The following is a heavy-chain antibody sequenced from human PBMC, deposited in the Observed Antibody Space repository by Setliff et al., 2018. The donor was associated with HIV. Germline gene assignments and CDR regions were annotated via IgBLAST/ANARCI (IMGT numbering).Heavy chain of an antibody. CDR2: IHYSGST. CDR1: GGSISSSY. D-gene: IGHD3-22*01. V-gene: IGHV4-59*08. J-gene: IGHJ4*02. Sequence: PSETLSLTCTVSGGSISSSYWTWTRQPPGKGLEWIGNIHYSGSTNYNPSLKSRVTISVDTSRSQFSLKLSSVTAADTALYYCASLFHDTSAPWLYYFDYWGQGTLVTVSS. CDR3: ASLFHDTSAPWLYYFDY.